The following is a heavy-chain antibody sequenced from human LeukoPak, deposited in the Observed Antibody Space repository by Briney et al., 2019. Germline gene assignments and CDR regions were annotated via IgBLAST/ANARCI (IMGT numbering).Heavy chain of an antibody. Sequence: ASVKVSCKASGYTFTSYGISWVRQTPGQGLEWMGWISAYNGNTNYAQKLQGRVTMTTDTSTSTAYMELRSLRSDDTAVYYCARDLVGATFFDYWGQGTLVTVSS. D-gene: IGHD1-26*01. CDR1: GYTFTSYG. V-gene: IGHV1-18*01. CDR2: ISAYNGNT. CDR3: ARDLVGATFFDY. J-gene: IGHJ4*02.